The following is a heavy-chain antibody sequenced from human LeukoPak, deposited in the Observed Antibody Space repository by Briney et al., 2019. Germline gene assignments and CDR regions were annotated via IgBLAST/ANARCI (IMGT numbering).Heavy chain of an antibody. CDR3: ARGDGYKADY. J-gene: IGHJ4*02. D-gene: IGHD5-24*01. CDR2: SYYSGST. CDR1: GGSISSGGYY. Sequence: SQTLSLTCTVPGGSISSGGYYWSWIRQYPGKGLEWIGYSYYSGSTYYNPSLKSRVIISLDTSKNQFTLKLNSVTAADTAVYYCARGDGYKADYWGQGTLVTVSS. V-gene: IGHV4-31*03.